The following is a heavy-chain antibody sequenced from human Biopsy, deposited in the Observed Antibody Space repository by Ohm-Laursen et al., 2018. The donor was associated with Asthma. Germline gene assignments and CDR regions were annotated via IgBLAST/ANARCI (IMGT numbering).Heavy chain of an antibody. J-gene: IGHJ4*02. V-gene: IGHV4-30-2*01. CDR2: IYHSGST. CDR3: ARVKDGYNFDY. D-gene: IGHD5-24*01. CDR1: GGSISSGGYS. Sequence: LPLTCSVSGGSISSGGYSWSWIRQPPGKGLEWIGYIYHSGSTYYNPSLKSRVTISVDRSKNQFSLKLSSVTAADTAVYYCARVKDGYNFDYWGQGTLVTVSS.